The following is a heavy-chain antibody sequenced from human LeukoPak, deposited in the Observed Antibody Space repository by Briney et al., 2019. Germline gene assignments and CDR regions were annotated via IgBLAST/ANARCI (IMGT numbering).Heavy chain of an antibody. J-gene: IGHJ4*02. CDR2: ISSSSSYI. CDR1: GFTFSSYR. D-gene: IGHD3-10*01. V-gene: IGHV3-21*01. Sequence: PGGSLRLSCAASGFTFSSYRMTWVRQAPGKGLEWVSSISSSSSYIYYAGSVKGRFTISRDNATNSLYLQMNSLRAEDTAVYYCASKEWFGELPDYWGQGTLVTVSS. CDR3: ASKEWFGELPDY.